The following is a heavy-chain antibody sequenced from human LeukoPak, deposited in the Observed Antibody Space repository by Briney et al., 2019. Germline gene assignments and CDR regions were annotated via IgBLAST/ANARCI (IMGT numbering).Heavy chain of an antibody. Sequence: GGSLRLSCAASGFTFSIYAMSCVRQAPGKGVEWVSAISGSGGSTYYADSVKGRFTISRDNSKNTLYLQMNSLRAEDTAVYYCATGTAAGYYYYYMDVWGKGTTVTVSS. V-gene: IGHV3-23*01. D-gene: IGHD6-13*01. CDR3: ATGTAAGYYYYYMDV. CDR1: GFTFSIYA. J-gene: IGHJ6*03. CDR2: ISGSGGST.